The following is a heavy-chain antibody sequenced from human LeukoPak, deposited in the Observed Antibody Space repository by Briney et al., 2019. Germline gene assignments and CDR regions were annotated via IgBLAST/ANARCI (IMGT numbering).Heavy chain of an antibody. D-gene: IGHD1-14*01. V-gene: IGHV4-39*01. CDR2: IYYLGNT. CDR1: GGSISSSSYH. Sequence: PSETLSLTYTVSGGSISSSSYHWGWIRQPPGKGLEWIGSIYYLGNTYHNPSLKSRLTISVDTSKNEFSLKLTSVSAADSAVNYCARLIEGTPADSWGQGTLVTVSS. CDR3: ARLIEGTPADS. J-gene: IGHJ4*02.